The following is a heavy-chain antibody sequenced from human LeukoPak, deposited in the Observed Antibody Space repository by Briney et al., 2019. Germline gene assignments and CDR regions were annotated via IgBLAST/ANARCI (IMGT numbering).Heavy chain of an antibody. CDR3: ARGGGYSYGYWFDP. CDR1: GFTFSSYS. D-gene: IGHD5-18*01. V-gene: IGHV3-21*01. Sequence: GGSLRLSCAASGFTFSSYSMNWVRQAPGKGLEWVSSISSSSSYIYYADSVKGRFTISRDNAKNSLYLQMNSLRAEDTAVYYCARGGGYSYGYWFDPWGQGTLVTVSS. J-gene: IGHJ5*02. CDR2: ISSSSSYI.